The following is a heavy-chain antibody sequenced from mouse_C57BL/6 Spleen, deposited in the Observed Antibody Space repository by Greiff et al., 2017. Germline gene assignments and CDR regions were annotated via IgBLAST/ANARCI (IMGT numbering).Heavy chain of an antibody. CDR2: IYPGSGST. J-gene: IGHJ4*01. V-gene: IGHV1-62-2*01. Sequence: VQLQQSGAELVKPGASVKLSCKASGYTFTEYTIHWVKQRPGQGLEWIGRIYPGSGSTKYNEKFKGKATLTADKSSSTVYMELSRLTADDAAVYFCARHEGIWPEYAMDYWGQGTSVTVSS. CDR3: ARHEGIWPEYAMDY. CDR1: GYTFTEYT.